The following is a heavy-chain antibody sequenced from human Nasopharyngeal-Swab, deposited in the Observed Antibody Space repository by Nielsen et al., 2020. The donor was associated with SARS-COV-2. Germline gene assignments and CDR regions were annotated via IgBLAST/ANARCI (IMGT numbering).Heavy chain of an antibody. CDR2: ISYDGSNK. Sequence: GESLKIFCAASGFTFSSYAMHWVRQAPGKGLEWVAVISYDGSNKYYADSVKGRFTISRDNSKNTLYLQMNSLRAEDTAVYYCARVLGDYGDSWGQGTLVTVSS. CDR3: ARVLGDYGDS. J-gene: IGHJ4*02. CDR1: GFTFSSYA. D-gene: IGHD1-26*01. V-gene: IGHV3-30-3*01.